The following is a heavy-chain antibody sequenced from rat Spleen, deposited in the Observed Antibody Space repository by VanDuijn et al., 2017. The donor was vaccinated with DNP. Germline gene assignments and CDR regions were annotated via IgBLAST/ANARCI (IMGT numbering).Heavy chain of an antibody. CDR2: ISPSGGST. CDR3: TRGGWEPVDFDY. V-gene: IGHV5-27*01. D-gene: IGHD4-4*01. J-gene: IGHJ2*01. CDR1: GFTFSNYD. Sequence: EVQLVESGGGLVQPGRSLKLSCAASGFTFSNYDMAWVRQAPTKGLEWVASISPSGGSTYYRDSVKGRFTVSRDNAKSSLYLQMNSLRSEDTATYYCTRGGWEPVDFDYWGQGVMVTVSS.